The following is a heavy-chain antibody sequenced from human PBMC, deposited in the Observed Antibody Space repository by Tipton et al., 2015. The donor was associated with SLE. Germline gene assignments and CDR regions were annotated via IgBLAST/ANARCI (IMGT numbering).Heavy chain of an antibody. J-gene: IGHJ4*02. CDR1: GGSISTNY. Sequence: TLSLTCSVSGGSISTNYWIWIRQPPGKGLEWIGYISDGGGTNHNPSLKSRVTISVDTAKNQFSLKLTSVTAADTAVYYCARSDFTSKANDFWGRGILVTVSS. V-gene: IGHV4-59*08. CDR3: ARSDFTSKANDF. CDR2: ISDGGGT. D-gene: IGHD3-3*01.